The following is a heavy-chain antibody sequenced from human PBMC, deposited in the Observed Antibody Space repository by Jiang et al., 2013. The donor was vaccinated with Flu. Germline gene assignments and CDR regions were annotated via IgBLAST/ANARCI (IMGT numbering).Heavy chain of an antibody. Sequence: SVKVSCKASGYTFTSYAMNWVRQAPGQGLEWMGWINTNTGNPTYAQGFTGRFVFSLDTSVSTAYLQICSLKAEDTAVYYCARELCSGGSCYRDYYYYGMDVWGQGTTVTVSS. J-gene: IGHJ6*02. CDR3: ARELCSGGSCYRDYYYYGMDV. CDR2: INTNTGNP. V-gene: IGHV7-4-1*01. D-gene: IGHD2-15*01. CDR1: GYTFTSYA.